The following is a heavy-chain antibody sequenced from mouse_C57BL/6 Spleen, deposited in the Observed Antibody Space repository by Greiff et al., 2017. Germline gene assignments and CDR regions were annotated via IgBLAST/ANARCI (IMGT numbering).Heavy chain of an antibody. Sequence: EVQRVESGPELVKPGASVKISCKASGYSFTDYNMNWVKQSNGKSLEWIGVINPNYGTTSYNQKFKGKATLTVDQSSSPADMQLNSLKSEDSAVYYCARGDYEYYYAMDYWGQGTSVTVSS. D-gene: IGHD2-4*01. CDR2: INPNYGTT. CDR1: GYSFTDYN. V-gene: IGHV1-39*01. CDR3: ARGDYEYYYAMDY. J-gene: IGHJ4*01.